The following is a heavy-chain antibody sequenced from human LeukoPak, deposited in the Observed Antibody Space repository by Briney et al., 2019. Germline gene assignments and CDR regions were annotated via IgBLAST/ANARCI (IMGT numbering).Heavy chain of an antibody. V-gene: IGHV4-34*01. CDR3: ARDSSGWYRWFDP. J-gene: IGHJ5*02. Sequence: SETLSLTCAVYGGSFSGYYWSWIRQPPGKGLEWIGEINHSGSTNYNPSLKSRVTISVDTSKNQFSLKLSSVTAADTAVYYCARDSSGWYRWFDPWGQGTLVTVSS. CDR2: INHSGST. D-gene: IGHD6-19*01. CDR1: GGSFSGYY.